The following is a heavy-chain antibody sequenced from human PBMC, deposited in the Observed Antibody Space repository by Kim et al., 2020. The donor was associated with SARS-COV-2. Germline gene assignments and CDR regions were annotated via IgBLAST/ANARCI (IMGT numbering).Heavy chain of an antibody. Sequence: STYYADSVKGRFTISRHNSKNPLYLQMNSLRAEDTAVYYCAREDGSSHDYWGQRTLVTVSS. J-gene: IGHJ4*02. CDR2: ST. V-gene: IGHV3-53*04. CDR3: AREDGSSHDY. D-gene: IGHD6-13*01.